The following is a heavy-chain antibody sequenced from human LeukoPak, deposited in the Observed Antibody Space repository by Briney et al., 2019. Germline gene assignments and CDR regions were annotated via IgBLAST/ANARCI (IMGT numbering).Heavy chain of an antibody. CDR1: GGTFSRYA. V-gene: IGHV1-69*13. CDR3: ARDIVVVPAAYRFCFDP. CDR2: MIPIFGTA. Sequence: SEKLSCKASGGTFSRYAISWVREAPGQGAEWMGGMIPIFGTANYAQKFQGRVRITADESTSTAYMELSSLRSEDTDVYYCARDIVVVPAAYRFCFDPWGQGTLVTVSS. J-gene: IGHJ5*02. D-gene: IGHD2-2*01.